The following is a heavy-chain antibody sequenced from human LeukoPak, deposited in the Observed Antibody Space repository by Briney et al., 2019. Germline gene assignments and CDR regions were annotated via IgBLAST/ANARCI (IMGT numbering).Heavy chain of an antibody. CDR3: AKGGLTTVPQAAPPYMIVVLNAFDI. J-gene: IGHJ3*02. CDR1: GFTFSSYA. D-gene: IGHD3-22*01. Sequence: GGSLRLSCAASGFTFSSYAMSWVRQAPGKGLEWVSAISGSGGSTYYADSVKGRFTISRDNSKNTLYLQMNSLRAEDTAVYYCAKGGLTTVPQAAPPYMIVVLNAFDIWGQGTMVTVSS. CDR2: ISGSGGST. V-gene: IGHV3-23*01.